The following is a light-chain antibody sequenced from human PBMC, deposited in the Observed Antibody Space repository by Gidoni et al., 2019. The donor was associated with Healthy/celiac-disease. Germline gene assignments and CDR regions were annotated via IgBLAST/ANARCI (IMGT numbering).Light chain of an antibody. V-gene: IGLV3-19*01. CDR2: GKN. Sequence: SELTQDPAVSVALGQTVRITCQGDSLRSYYASWYQQKPGQAPVLVIYGKNNRPSGIPDRFSGSSSGNTASLTITGAQAEDEADYYCNSRDSSGNHVVFGGGTKLTVL. CDR1: SLRSYY. J-gene: IGLJ2*01. CDR3: NSRDSSGNHVV.